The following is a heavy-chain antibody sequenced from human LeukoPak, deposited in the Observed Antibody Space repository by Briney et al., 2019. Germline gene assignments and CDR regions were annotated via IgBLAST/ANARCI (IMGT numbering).Heavy chain of an antibody. V-gene: IGHV3-30*02. CDR2: IWYDGSNK. CDR1: GFTFSSYG. J-gene: IGHJ4*02. Sequence: GGSLRLSCAASGFTFSSYGMHWVRQAPGKGLEWVAVIWYDGSNKYYADSVKGRFTISRDNSKNTLYLQMNSLRAEDTAVYYCAKVGLDYYDSSGYYYDSGDYWGQGTLVTVSS. CDR3: AKVGLDYYDSSGYYYDSGDY. D-gene: IGHD3-22*01.